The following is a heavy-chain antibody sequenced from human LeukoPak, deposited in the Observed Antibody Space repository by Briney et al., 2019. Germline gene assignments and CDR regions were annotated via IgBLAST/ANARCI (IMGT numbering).Heavy chain of an antibody. D-gene: IGHD3-22*01. CDR3: ASHLPYYYDSSGYYYVEY. V-gene: IGHV3-53*01. CDR1: GIPVRRNY. CDR2: IYDNGDT. Sequence: GGSLRLSCAASGIPVRRNYRIWVRQAPGKGLEWVSVIYDNGDTYYADSVKGRFTISRDNSKDILYLQMNGLRGEDTAVYYCASHLPYYYDSSGYYYVEYWGQGTLVTVSS. J-gene: IGHJ4*02.